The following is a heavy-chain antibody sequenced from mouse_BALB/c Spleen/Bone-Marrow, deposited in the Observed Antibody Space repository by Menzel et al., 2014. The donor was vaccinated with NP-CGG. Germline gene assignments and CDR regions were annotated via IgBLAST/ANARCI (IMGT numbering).Heavy chain of an antibody. Sequence: VQLKQSGPELGKPGALVKISCNASGYSFTGXNXYWVKQSHRKSLEWIGYIDPYNGGTSYNQKSKGKATLTVDKSSGTAYMHLNSLTSEDSAIYYCAREAAYYGNYGAMDYWGQGTSVTVSS. J-gene: IGHJ4*01. CDR1: GYSFTGXN. V-gene: IGHV1S135*01. CDR3: AREAAYYGNYGAMDY. CDR2: IDPYNGGT. D-gene: IGHD2-10*01.